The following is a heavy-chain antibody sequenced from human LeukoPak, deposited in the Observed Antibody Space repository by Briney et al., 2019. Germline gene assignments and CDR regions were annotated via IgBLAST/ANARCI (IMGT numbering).Heavy chain of an antibody. Sequence: SETLSLTCTVSGDSIRSYYWSWIRQPPGKGLEWIGEINHSGSTNYNPSLKSRVTISVDTSKNQFSLKLSSVTAADTAVYYCARGTRPPPYYATTYYYYGMDVWGQGTTVTVSS. CDR2: INHSGST. CDR3: ARGTRPPPYYATTYYYYGMDV. CDR1: GDSIRSYY. V-gene: IGHV4-34*01. J-gene: IGHJ6*02. D-gene: IGHD1-26*01.